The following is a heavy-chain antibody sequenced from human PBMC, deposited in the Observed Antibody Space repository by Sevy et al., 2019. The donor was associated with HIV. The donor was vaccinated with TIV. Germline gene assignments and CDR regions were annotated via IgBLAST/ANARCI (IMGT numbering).Heavy chain of an antibody. CDR1: GGSFSGYY. V-gene: IGHV4-34*01. CDR3: ARGMYYYDSSGYRFDP. Sequence: QSQTLSLTCAVYGGSFSGYYWSWIRQPPGKGLEWIGEINHSGSTNYNPSLKSRVTISVDTSKNQFSLKLSSVTAADTAVYYCARGMYYYDSSGYRFDPWGQGTLVTVSS. D-gene: IGHD3-22*01. J-gene: IGHJ5*02. CDR2: INHSGST.